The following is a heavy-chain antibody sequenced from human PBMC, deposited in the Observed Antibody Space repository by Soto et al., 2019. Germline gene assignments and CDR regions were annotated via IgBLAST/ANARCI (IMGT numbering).Heavy chain of an antibody. J-gene: IGHJ1*01. CDR1: GGSINRSPYY. CDR3: ARHGGFCTTTRCHEYFQ. CDR2: IYETGRT. Sequence: SETLSLTCSVSGGSINRSPYYWDWIRQSPGKGLEWIGSIYETGRTNHNPLLKSRVTMTVDTSRNQFSLKLSSVIAADTAVYYCARHGGFCTTTRCHEYFQ. V-gene: IGHV4-39*01. D-gene: IGHD2-2*01.